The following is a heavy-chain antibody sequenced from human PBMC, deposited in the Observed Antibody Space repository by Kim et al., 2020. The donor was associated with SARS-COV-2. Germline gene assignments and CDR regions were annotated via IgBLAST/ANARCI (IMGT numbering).Heavy chain of an antibody. CDR3: ARGRMATTPGY. J-gene: IGHJ4*02. D-gene: IGHD5-12*01. Sequence: SVKVSCKASGGTFSSYAISWVRQAPGQGLEWMGGIIPIFGTANYAQKFQGRITITADKSTSTAYMELSSLRSEDTAVYYCARGRMATTPGYWGQGTLVTVSS. CDR2: IIPIFGTA. CDR1: GGTFSSYA. V-gene: IGHV1-69*06.